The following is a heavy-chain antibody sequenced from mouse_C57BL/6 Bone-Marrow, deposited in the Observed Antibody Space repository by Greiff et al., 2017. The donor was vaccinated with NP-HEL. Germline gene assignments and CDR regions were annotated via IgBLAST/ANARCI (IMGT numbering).Heavy chain of an antibody. CDR2: IYPGSGST. CDR3: ARSAQATAAMDY. CDR1: GYTFTSYW. D-gene: IGHD3-2*02. V-gene: IGHV1-55*01. Sequence: QVHVKQSGAELVKPGASVKMSCKASGYTFTSYWITWVKQRPGQGLEWIGDIYPGSGSTNYNEKFKSKATLTVDTSSSTAYMQLSSLTSEDSAVYYCARSAQATAAMDYWGQGTSVTVSS. J-gene: IGHJ4*01.